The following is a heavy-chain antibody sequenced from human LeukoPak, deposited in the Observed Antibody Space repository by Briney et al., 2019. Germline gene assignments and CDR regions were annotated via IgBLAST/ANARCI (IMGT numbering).Heavy chain of an antibody. V-gene: IGHV4-34*01. D-gene: IGHD2-2*01. Sequence: PSETLSLTCAVYGGSFSGYYWSWIRQPPGKGLEWIGEINHSGSTNYNPSLKGRVTISVDTSKNQFSLKLSSVTAADTAVYYCARHWASPYQLLWRDAFDIWGQGTMVTVSS. CDR1: GGSFSGYY. CDR2: INHSGST. J-gene: IGHJ3*02. CDR3: ARHWASPYQLLWRDAFDI.